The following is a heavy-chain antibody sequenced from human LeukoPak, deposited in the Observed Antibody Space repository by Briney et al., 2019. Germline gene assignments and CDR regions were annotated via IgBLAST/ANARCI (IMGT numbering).Heavy chain of an antibody. CDR2: IKSKTDGGTT. Sequence: PGGSLRLSCAASGFTFSSYAMSWVRQAPGKGLEWVGRIKSKTDGGTTDYAAPVKGRFTISRDDSKNTLYLQMNSLKTEDTAVYYCTTDAGYYDSSGYCQYWGQGTLVTVSS. CDR1: GFTFSSYA. D-gene: IGHD3-22*01. V-gene: IGHV3-15*01. J-gene: IGHJ4*02. CDR3: TTDAGYYDSSGYCQY.